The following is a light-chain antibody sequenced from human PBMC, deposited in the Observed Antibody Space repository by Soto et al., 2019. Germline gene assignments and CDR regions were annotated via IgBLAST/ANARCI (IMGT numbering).Light chain of an antibody. CDR1: QSVSSSY. CDR3: QQYGSSLEYT. J-gene: IGKJ2*01. V-gene: IGKV3-20*01. CDR2: GAS. Sequence: EIVLTQSPGTLSLSPGERATLSCRASQSVSSSYLAWYQQKPGQAPRLLIYGASSRATGIPDRFSGSGSGTDCTLTISRLEPEDFAVYYCQQYGSSLEYTVGQGTKLEIQ.